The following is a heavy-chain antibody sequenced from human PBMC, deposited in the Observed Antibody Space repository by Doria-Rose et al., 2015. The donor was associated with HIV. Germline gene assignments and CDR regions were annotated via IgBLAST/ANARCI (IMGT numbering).Heavy chain of an antibody. CDR3: ARIKSSRWYHKYYVDF. J-gene: IGHJ4*02. Sequence: QITLKESGPVLVKPTETLTLTCTVSGVSLSSPGMDVSWIRQPPGKALEWLANIFSDDERSYKTSLKSRLTMSRGSSKSQVVLAMTDMDRVDTATYYCARIKSSRWYHKYYVDFWGQGTLVIVSA. V-gene: IGHV2-26*01. CDR1: GVSLSSPGMD. D-gene: IGHD6-13*01. CDR2: IFSDDER.